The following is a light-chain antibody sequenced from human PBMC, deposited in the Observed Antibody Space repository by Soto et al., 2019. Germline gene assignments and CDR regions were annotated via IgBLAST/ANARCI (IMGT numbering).Light chain of an antibody. V-gene: IGKV3-20*01. Sequence: EIVLTQSPGTLSLSPGERATLSCRASQSVSSSYLAWYQQKPGQAPRLLIYGASSRATGIPDRFSGSRSGTDFTLTISRLEPEDFAVYYCQQYGSSPFTLGQGTRLEIK. CDR2: GAS. CDR3: QQYGSSPFT. J-gene: IGKJ5*01. CDR1: QSVSSSY.